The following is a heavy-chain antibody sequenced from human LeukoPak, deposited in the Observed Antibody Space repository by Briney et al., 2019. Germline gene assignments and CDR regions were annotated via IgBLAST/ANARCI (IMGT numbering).Heavy chain of an antibody. CDR3: ATAYYYDGSGYYYPADY. V-gene: IGHV3-23*01. D-gene: IGHD3-22*01. CDR1: GFTFSSYA. CDR2: ISGSDGST. Sequence: GGSLRLSCAASGFTFSSYAMSWVRQAPGKGLEWVSAISGSDGSTYYADSVKGRFTISRDNSKNTLYLRMDSLRAEDTAVYYCATAYYYDGSGYYYPADYWGQGTLVTVSS. J-gene: IGHJ4*02.